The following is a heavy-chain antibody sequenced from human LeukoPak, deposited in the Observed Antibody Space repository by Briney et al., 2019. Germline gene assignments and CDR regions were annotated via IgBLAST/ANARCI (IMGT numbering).Heavy chain of an antibody. Sequence: SETLSLTCTVSGGSISSGGYYWSWVRQHPGKGLEWIGYIYYSGSTYYNPSLKSRVTISVDTSKNQFSLKLSSVTAADTAVYYCAGDRYYYDSSGYFAPQAFDIWGQGTMVTVSS. V-gene: IGHV4-31*03. CDR3: AGDRYYYDSSGYFAPQAFDI. CDR2: IYYSGST. CDR1: GGSISSGGYY. D-gene: IGHD3-22*01. J-gene: IGHJ3*02.